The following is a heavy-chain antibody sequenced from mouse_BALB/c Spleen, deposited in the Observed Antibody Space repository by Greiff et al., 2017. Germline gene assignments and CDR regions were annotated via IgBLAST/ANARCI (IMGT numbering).Heavy chain of an antibody. J-gene: IGHJ1*01. D-gene: IGHD2-1*01. CDR1: GFTFSSYG. CDR2: INSNGGST. CDR3: AREGGNYDWYGEV. V-gene: IGHV5-6-3*01. Sequence: DVKLVASGGGLVQPGGSLQLSCAASGFTFSSYGMSWVRQTPDKRLELVATINSNGGSTYYPDSVKGRFTISRDNAKNTLYLQMSSLKSEDTAMYYCAREGGNYDWYGEVGGAGTTVTGSS.